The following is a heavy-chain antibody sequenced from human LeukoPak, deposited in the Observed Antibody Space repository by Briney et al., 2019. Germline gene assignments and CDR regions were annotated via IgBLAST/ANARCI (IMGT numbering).Heavy chain of an antibody. J-gene: IGHJ4*02. CDR2: IYPRDGST. CDR1: GYSFTSNY. V-gene: IGHV1-46*01. CDR3: ARDQEAFDY. Sequence: ASVKASCKASGYSFTSNYIHWVRQAPGQGLEWMGMIYPRDGSTSYAQKFQGRVTVTRDTSTSTVHMEPSGLRSEDTAVYYCARDQEAFDYWGQGTLVTVSS.